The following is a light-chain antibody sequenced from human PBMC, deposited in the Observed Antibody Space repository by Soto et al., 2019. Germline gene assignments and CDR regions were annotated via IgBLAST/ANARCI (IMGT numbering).Light chain of an antibody. J-gene: IGKJ1*01. CDR2: ATS. CDR3: QKSYSPPQWA. Sequence: DIQMTQSPSSLSATVGDRVTITCVASQSISFYLNWYQQKPGKAPNLLIYATSSLQSGVPSRFSGSGSGTDLNLTIRSLQPEDFATYYRQKSYSPPQWAFPQWTKVDIX. CDR1: QSISFY. V-gene: IGKV1-39*01.